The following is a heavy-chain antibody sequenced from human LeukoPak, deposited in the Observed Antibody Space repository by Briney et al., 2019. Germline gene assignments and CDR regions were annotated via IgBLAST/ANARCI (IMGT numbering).Heavy chain of an antibody. CDR1: GGTFSSYT. V-gene: IGHV1-69*02. J-gene: IGHJ4*02. D-gene: IGHD3-10*01. CDR3: ARKGGLGTYGIFDY. Sequence: SVKVSCKASGGTFSSYTISWVRQAPGQGLEWMGRIIPILSEPDYAQKFQGRVTITADMSTSTAYMELSSLRSEDTAVYYCARKGGLGTYGIFDYWGQGTLVTVSS. CDR2: IIPILSEP.